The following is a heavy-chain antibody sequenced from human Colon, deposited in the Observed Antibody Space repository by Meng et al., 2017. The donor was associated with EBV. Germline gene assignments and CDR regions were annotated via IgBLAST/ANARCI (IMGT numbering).Heavy chain of an antibody. CDR1: GGSLDNSDYF. V-gene: IGHV4-39*01. CDR3: ARHVYGDSYGF. D-gene: IGHD4-17*01. Sequence: QGRRQGSGPGLVKPSETLSLPCTVSGGSLDNSDYFWDWIRQPPGKGLEWIGSVRYSGTAYYNPSLTSRVTISVDTSKNQFSLNLSSLTAADTAVYYCARHVYGDSYGFWGQGTLVTVSS. J-gene: IGHJ4*02. CDR2: VRYSGTA.